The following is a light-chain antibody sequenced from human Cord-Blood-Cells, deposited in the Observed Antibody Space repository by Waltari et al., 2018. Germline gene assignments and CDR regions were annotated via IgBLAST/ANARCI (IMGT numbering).Light chain of an antibody. Sequence: DIQMTQSPSSLSASVGDRVTITCQASQDISNYLNWYQQKPGKAPKLLVYDASNLETGVRSRFSGSGSGTDFTFTISSLQPEDIATYYCQQYDNLITFGQVTRLEIK. CDR1: QDISNY. V-gene: IGKV1-33*01. CDR3: QQYDNLIT. J-gene: IGKJ5*01. CDR2: DAS.